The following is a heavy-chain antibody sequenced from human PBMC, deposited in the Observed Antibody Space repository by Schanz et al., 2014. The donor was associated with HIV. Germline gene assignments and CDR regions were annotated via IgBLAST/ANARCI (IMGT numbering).Heavy chain of an antibody. V-gene: IGHV1-69*01. Sequence: QVQLVQSGAALRKPGTSVKVSCMVPGGTFNSHGFGWVRQAPGQGLEWLGLIMPKFGTENYAQKYQGRVTLTADATTAYMDLSSLKFEDTAVYYCVRVANYDGDDYYQRSHFDLWGQGTLVTVSS. CDR2: IMPKFGTE. J-gene: IGHJ4*02. CDR3: VRVANYDGDDYYQRSHFDL. D-gene: IGHD3-22*01. CDR1: GGTFNSHG.